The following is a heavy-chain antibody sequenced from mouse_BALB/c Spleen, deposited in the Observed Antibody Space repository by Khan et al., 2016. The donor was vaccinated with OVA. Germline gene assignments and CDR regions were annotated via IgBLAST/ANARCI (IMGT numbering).Heavy chain of an antibody. CDR3: ARRTTAYAMDY. Sequence: QVQLQQSGAEPARPGASVKMSCTASGYTFSSNTLHWVKQRPGKGLEWIGYINPRSGYTNYNQKFNDKATLTADKSSSTAYMQLSSLTSEDSAVYYCARRTTAYAMDYWGQGTSVTVSS. CDR1: GYTFSSNT. CDR2: INPRSGYT. V-gene: IGHV1-4*01. J-gene: IGHJ4*01. D-gene: IGHD1-2*01.